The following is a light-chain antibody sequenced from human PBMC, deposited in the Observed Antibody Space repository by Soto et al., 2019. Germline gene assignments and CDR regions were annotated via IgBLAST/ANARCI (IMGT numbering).Light chain of an antibody. CDR1: SSNIGAGYD. Sequence: QPVLTQPPSVSGAPGQRVTISCTGSSSNIGAGYDVHWYQQLPGRAPKLLIYGNTNRPSGVPDRFSGSKSGTSASLAITGLRAEDGADYYCLSFDSSLSGVFGGGTQLTVL. CDR3: LSFDSSLSGV. CDR2: GNT. J-gene: IGLJ2*01. V-gene: IGLV1-40*01.